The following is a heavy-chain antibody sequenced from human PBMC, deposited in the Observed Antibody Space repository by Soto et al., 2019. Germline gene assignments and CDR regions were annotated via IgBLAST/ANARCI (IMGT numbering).Heavy chain of an antibody. J-gene: IGHJ4*02. Sequence: SETLSLTCAVYGGSFSGYYWSWIRQPPGKGLEWIGEINHSGSTNYNPSLKSRVTISVDTSKNQFSLKLSSVTAADTAVYYCARKKRSSSLDYWGQGTLVTV. CDR3: ARKKRSSSLDY. D-gene: IGHD6-6*01. V-gene: IGHV4-34*01. CDR1: GGSFSGYY. CDR2: INHSGST.